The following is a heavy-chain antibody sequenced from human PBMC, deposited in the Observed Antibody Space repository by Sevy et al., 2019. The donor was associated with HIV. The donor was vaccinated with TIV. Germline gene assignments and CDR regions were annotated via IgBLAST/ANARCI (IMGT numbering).Heavy chain of an antibody. Sequence: GGSLRLSCAASGFTFSDYYMSWIRQAPGKGLEGVSYISGSGSNIYYADSVKGRFTVSRDNAKNSMYLQMNSLRAEDTALYYCARDLHRGLSGSTSGYWGQGTLVTVSS. CDR3: ARDLHRGLSGSTSGY. CDR2: ISGSGSNI. V-gene: IGHV3-11*01. J-gene: IGHJ4*02. CDR1: GFTFSDYY. D-gene: IGHD3-3*01.